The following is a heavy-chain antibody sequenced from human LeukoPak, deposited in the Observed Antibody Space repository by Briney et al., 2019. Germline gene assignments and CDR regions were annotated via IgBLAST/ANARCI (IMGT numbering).Heavy chain of an antibody. J-gene: IGHJ4*02. Sequence: PGGSLSLFCSASGFTFSNHVMHWVRQAPGKGLEYVSFISPTGDATTHADSVKDRFTISRDNSKNTLYLQMSNLRPEDTAVYYCVKDLSERFTFDYWGQASQLTVSS. CDR3: VKDLSERFTFDY. D-gene: IGHD1-26*01. V-gene: IGHV3-64D*09. CDR2: ISPTGDAT. CDR1: GFTFSNHV.